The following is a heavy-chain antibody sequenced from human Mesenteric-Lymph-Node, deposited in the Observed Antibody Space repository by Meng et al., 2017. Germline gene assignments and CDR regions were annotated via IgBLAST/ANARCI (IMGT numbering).Heavy chain of an antibody. V-gene: IGHV4-61*01. CDR2: IYYSGST. D-gene: IGHD6-19*01. CDR3: ARLGVAGSSNYFDY. CDR1: GGSVSSGCYY. Sequence: SETLSLTCTVSGGSVSSGCYYWSWIRQPPGKGLEWIGYIYYSGSTNYNPSLKSRVTISVDTSKNQFSLKLSSVTAADTAVYCCARLGVAGSSNYFDYWGQGALVTVSS. J-gene: IGHJ4*02.